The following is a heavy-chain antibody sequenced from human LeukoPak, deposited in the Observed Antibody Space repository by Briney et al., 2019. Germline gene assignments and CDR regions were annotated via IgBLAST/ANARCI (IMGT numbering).Heavy chain of an antibody. CDR2: INSDGSST. V-gene: IGHV3-74*01. Sequence: GGSLRLSCAASGFTFSSYWMHWFRQAPGKGLVWVSRINSDGSSTSYADSVKGRFTISRDNAKDTLYLQMNSLRAEDTAVYYCARVRQGRYFDYWGQGTLVTVSS. CDR1: GFTFSSYW. J-gene: IGHJ4*02. D-gene: IGHD3-10*01. CDR3: ARVRQGRYFDY.